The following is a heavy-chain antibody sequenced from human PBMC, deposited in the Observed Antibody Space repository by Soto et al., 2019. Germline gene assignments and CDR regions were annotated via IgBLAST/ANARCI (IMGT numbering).Heavy chain of an antibody. CDR2: IYYSGST. Sequence: SETLSLTCTVSGGSISSGDYYWSWIRQPPGKGLEWIGYIYYSGSTYYNPSLKSRVTISVDTSKNQFSLKLSSVTAADTAVYYCARVPSGEYQPLSGYFDYWGQGTLVTVSS. J-gene: IGHJ4*02. V-gene: IGHV4-30-4*01. CDR3: ARVPSGEYQPLSGYFDY. D-gene: IGHD2-2*01. CDR1: GGSISSGDYY.